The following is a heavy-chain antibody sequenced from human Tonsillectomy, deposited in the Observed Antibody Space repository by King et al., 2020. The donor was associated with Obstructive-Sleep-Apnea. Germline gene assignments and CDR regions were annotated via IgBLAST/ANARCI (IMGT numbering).Heavy chain of an antibody. CDR3: AKEGEYSGYEKDY. CDR2: IRYDGSNK. D-gene: IGHD5-12*01. Sequence: QLVESGGGVVQPGGSLRLSCAASGFTLSSYGMHWVRQAPGKGLEWVAFIRYDGSNKYYAYSVKGRFTISRDNSKNTLYLKMNSLRAEDTAVYYCAKEGEYSGYEKDYWGQGTLVTVSS. CDR1: GFTLSSYG. J-gene: IGHJ4*02. V-gene: IGHV3-30*02.